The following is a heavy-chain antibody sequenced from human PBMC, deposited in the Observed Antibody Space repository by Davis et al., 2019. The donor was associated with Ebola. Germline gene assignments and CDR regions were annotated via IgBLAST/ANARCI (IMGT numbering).Heavy chain of an antibody. CDR3: ARPSSSYYDSSGYYGWFDP. V-gene: IGHV1-3*01. D-gene: IGHD3-22*01. CDR2: INAGNGDT. CDR1: GYIFTSYA. J-gene: IGHJ5*02. Sequence: AASVKVSCKASGYIFTSYAMHWVRQAPGQRLEWMGWINAGNGDTKYSQKFQGRVNITRDTSASTAYMELSSLRSEDTAVYYCARPSSSYYDSSGYYGWFDPWGQGTLVTVSS.